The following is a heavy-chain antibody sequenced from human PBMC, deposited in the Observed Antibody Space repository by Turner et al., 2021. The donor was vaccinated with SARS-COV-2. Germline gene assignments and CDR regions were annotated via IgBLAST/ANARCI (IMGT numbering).Heavy chain of an antibody. CDR1: GGSISSSSYY. Sequence: QLQLQESGPGLVKPSETLSLTCTVSGGSISSSSYYWGWIRQPPGKGLEWIGNFYYSGSTYYNPSLKSRVTISVDTSKNQFSLKLGSVTAADTAVYYCAGQLWLRGLFDYWGQGTLVTVSS. CDR2: FYYSGST. CDR3: AGQLWLRGLFDY. J-gene: IGHJ4*02. V-gene: IGHV4-39*01. D-gene: IGHD5-18*01.